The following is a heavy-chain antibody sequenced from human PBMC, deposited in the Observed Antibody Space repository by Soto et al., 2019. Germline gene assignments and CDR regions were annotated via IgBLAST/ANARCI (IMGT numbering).Heavy chain of an antibody. V-gene: IGHV1-69*11. CDR1: GGTFSTYP. Sequence: QVQLVQSGAEVKKPGSSVKVSCKASGGTFSTYPISWVRQAPGHGLEWMGGITAVLGTANYAQRFQDRFTITADESTITAHMDLSSLRSEDTAFYYCARGTSNYDPFTGYPAYYFDDWGQGTLVTVSS. J-gene: IGHJ4*02. CDR3: ARGTSNYDPFTGYPAYYFDD. D-gene: IGHD3-9*01. CDR2: ITAVLGTA.